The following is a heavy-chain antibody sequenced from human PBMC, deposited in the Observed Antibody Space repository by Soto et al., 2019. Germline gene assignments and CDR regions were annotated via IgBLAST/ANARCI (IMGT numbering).Heavy chain of an antibody. D-gene: IGHD6-13*01. Sequence: QVQLVQSGAEVKKPGASVKVSCKASGYTFTSYGISWVRQAPGPGLEWMGWISAYNGNTNYAQKLQGRVTMTTDTSTSTAYMELRSLRSDDTAVYYCARDRNTYSSRLPSDYWGQGTLVTVSS. CDR2: ISAYNGNT. CDR1: GYTFTSYG. V-gene: IGHV1-18*04. CDR3: ARDRNTYSSRLPSDY. J-gene: IGHJ4*02.